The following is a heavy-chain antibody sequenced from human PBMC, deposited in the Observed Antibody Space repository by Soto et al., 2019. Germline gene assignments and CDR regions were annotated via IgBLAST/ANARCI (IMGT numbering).Heavy chain of an antibody. D-gene: IGHD5-12*01. Sequence: EVQLVESGVGLVKPGGSLRLSCAASGFTFSSYSMNWVRQAPGKGLEWVSSISSSNNYIYYADSVKGRFTISRDNAKNSLYLQMDSLRAEDTAVYYCARDGGYDTNWFDPWGQGTLVTVSS. CDR3: ARDGGYDTNWFDP. CDR1: GFTFSSYS. J-gene: IGHJ5*02. V-gene: IGHV3-21*01. CDR2: ISSSNNYI.